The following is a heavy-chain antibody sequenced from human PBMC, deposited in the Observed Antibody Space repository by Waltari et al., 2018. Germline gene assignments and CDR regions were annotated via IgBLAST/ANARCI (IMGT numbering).Heavy chain of an antibody. Sequence: QLHLQESGPGRVKPSETLSLTCSVPGDSINRSKYYWAWIRQPPEKGLESIGSIYYSGSTYHNPSLKSRVTISVDTSKNEFYLKLKSVTAADTATYYCARLTVVGATRWFEPWGQGTQVTVSS. CDR3: ARLTVVGATRWFEP. CDR2: IYYSGST. V-gene: IGHV4-39*01. J-gene: IGHJ5*02. D-gene: IGHD1-26*01. CDR1: GDSINRSKYY.